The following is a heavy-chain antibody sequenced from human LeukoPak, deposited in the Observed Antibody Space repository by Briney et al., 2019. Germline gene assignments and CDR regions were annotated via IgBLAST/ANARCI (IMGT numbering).Heavy chain of an antibody. J-gene: IGHJ4*02. CDR2: TYYRSKWYD. D-gene: IGHD3-3*01. CDR3: ARGNLLRFLEPFDY. Sequence: SQTLSLTCAISGDSVSSSSAPWNWIRQSPSRGLEWLGRTYYRSKWYDEYAVSVRSRITISPDTSKNQFSLQLNSVTPDDTAVYYCARGNLLRFLEPFDYWGQGTLVTVSS. CDR1: GDSVSSSSAP. V-gene: IGHV6-1*01.